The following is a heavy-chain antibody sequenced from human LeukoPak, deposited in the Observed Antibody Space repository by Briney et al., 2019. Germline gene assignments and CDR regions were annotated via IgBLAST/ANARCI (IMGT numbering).Heavy chain of an antibody. CDR1: GGSMSSTTYY. CDR2: IYYTGST. CDR3: ARERWERDAFDI. V-gene: IGHV4-39*07. D-gene: IGHD1-26*01. Sequence: SETLSLTCTVSGGSMSSTTYYWGWIRQPPGKGLGWIGSIYYTGSTYYNPSLKSRVTISVDTSKKQFSLNLSSVTAADTAVYYCARERWERDAFDIWGQGTMVTVSS. J-gene: IGHJ3*02.